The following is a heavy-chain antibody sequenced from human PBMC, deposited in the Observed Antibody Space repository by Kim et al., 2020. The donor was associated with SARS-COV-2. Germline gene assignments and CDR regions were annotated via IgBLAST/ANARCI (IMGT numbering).Heavy chain of an antibody. V-gene: IGHV3-23*01. CDR1: GFTFSDFA. CDR3: AKDRPSNY. J-gene: IGHJ4*02. Sequence: GGSLRLSCAASGFTFSDFAMMWFRQTPKKGLEWVSGISGSGGSTNYADSVKGRVTISRDNSKNTLHLQMSSLRVEDTAVYYCAKDRPSNYWGQGTLVTVS. CDR2: ISGSGGST.